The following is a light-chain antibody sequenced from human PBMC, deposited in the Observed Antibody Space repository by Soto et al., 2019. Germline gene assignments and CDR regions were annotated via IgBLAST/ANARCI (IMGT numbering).Light chain of an antibody. Sequence: DAVMTQSPLSLPVTPGEPASISCKSSQSLLHSNGYNYVDWYLQKTGQSPQLLISLASNRASGVPAGFSGSGSSTDCTLKISRVEAEEVGVYCCMQPLQAPPSFGQGTKVDIK. V-gene: IGKV2-28*01. CDR3: MQPLQAPPS. CDR2: LAS. CDR1: QSLLHSNGYNY. J-gene: IGKJ1*01.